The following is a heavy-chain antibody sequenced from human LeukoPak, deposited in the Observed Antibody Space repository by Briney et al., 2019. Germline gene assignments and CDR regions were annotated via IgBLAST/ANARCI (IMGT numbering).Heavy chain of an antibody. CDR3: ARGTGPYYYYYAMDV. Sequence: PGGSLRLSCAASGFTFSRSSMNWVRQAPGKGLEWLSYISSSSITTYYSDSVKGRFTTSRDNAKNSLYLHMNSLRDEDTAVYYCARGTGPYYYYYAMDVWGQGTTVTVSS. J-gene: IGHJ6*02. CDR2: ISSSSITT. CDR1: GFTFSRSS. V-gene: IGHV3-48*02.